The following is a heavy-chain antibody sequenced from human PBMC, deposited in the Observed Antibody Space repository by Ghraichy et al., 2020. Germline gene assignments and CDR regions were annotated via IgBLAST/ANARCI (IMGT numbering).Heavy chain of an antibody. CDR2: IYTSGST. V-gene: IGHV4-4*07. Sequence: SETLSLTCTVSGGSISSYYWSWIRQPAGKGLEWIGRIYTSGSTNYNPSLKSRVTMSVDTSKNQFSLKLSSVTAADTAVYYCARETTGYSSDWTFDYWGQGTLVTVSS. CDR1: GGSISSYY. CDR3: ARETTGYSSDWTFDY. D-gene: IGHD6-19*01. J-gene: IGHJ4*02.